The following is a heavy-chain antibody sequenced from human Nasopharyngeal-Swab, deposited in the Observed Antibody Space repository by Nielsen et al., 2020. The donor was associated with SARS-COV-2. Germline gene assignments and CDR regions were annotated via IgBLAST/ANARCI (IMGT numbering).Heavy chain of an antibody. CDR2: IYTSGST. D-gene: IGHD3-10*01. J-gene: IGHJ6*03. CDR3: ARGITTLYYYYMDV. Sequence: WIRQPPGKGLEWIGRIYTSGSTNYNPSLKSRVTISVDTSKSQFSLKLSSVTAADTAVYYCARGITTLYYYYMDVWGKGTTVTVSS. V-gene: IGHV4-61*02.